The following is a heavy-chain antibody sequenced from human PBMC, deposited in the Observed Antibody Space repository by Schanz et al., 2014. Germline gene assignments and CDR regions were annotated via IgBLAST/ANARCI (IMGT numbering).Heavy chain of an antibody. CDR1: AFIFRSYS. V-gene: IGHV3-48*01. D-gene: IGHD1-26*01. Sequence: EVQLVESGGGLVQPGGSLRLSCAASAFIFRSYSMHWVRQAPGKGLEWVSYISRSSSTIYYADSVRGRFTISRDNAKNSLYLRMNSLRAEDTAVDYCARDSGSHYLVDYWGQGTLVTVSS. CDR2: ISRSSSTI. CDR3: ARDSGSHYLVDY. J-gene: IGHJ4*02.